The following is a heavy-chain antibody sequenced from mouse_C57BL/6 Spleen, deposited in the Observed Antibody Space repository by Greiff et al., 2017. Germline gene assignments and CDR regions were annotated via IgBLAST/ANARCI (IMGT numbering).Heavy chain of an antibody. J-gene: IGHJ1*03. V-gene: IGHV1-39*01. Sequence: VQLQQSGPELVTPGASVQISCKASGYSFTDYNMNWVKQSNGKSLEWIGVINPNYGTTSSNQKFKGKATLTVDQSSSTAYMQLNSLTSEDSAVYYCARSGSSYGYFDVWGTGTTVTVSS. CDR1: GYSFTDYN. CDR3: ARSGSSYGYFDV. CDR2: INPNYGTT. D-gene: IGHD1-1*01.